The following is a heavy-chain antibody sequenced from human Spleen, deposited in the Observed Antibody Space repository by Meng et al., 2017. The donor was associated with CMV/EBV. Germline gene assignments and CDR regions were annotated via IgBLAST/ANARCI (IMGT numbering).Heavy chain of an antibody. CDR2: VSSNSSTI. J-gene: IGHJ6*02. V-gene: IGHV3-48*04. CDR3: AKIGSFTYYYYGMDV. CDR1: GFTFGGYS. Sequence: GGSLRLSCVGSGFTFGGYSMNWVRQAPGKGLEWVAYVSSNSSTIYYADSVKGRFTISRDNAKNSLFLQMNSLGAEDTAVYYCAKIGSFTYYYYGMDVWGQGTTVTVSS. D-gene: IGHD1-26*01.